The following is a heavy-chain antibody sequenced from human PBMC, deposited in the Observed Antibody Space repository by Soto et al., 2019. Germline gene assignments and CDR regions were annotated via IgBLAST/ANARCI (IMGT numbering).Heavy chain of an antibody. V-gene: IGHV4-31*03. CDR3: ARRALPQCINGVCYKDGFWDY. CDR2: IYYSGTT. Sequence: NPPETLSLTCTVSGGSVSSGGYYGSWIRQHPGTGLEWIGYIYYSGTTYFNPSLKSRASISLDTSKNEFSLKLTSVTAADTAVYYCARRALPQCINGVCYKDGFWDYWGQGALVTVSS. D-gene: IGHD2-8*01. CDR1: GGSVSSGGYY. J-gene: IGHJ4*02.